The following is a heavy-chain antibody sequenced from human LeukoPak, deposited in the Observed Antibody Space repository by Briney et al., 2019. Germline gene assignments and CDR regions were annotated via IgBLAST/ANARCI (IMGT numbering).Heavy chain of an antibody. CDR1: GFTFSSYS. Sequence: GGSLRLSCAAPGFTFSSYSMNWVRQAPGKGLEWVSSISSSSSYIYYADSVKGRFTISRDNAKNSLYLQMNSLRAEDTAVYYCARESYGGNSFLSYYFDYWGQGTLVTVSS. CDR3: ARESYGGNSFLSYYFDY. J-gene: IGHJ4*02. V-gene: IGHV3-21*01. D-gene: IGHD4-23*01. CDR2: ISSSSSYI.